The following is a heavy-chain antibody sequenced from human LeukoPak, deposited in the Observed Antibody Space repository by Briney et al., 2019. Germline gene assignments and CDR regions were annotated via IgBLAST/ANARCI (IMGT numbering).Heavy chain of an antibody. J-gene: IGHJ4*02. CDR1: GGSISSNNYY. V-gene: IGHV4-39*07. CDR2: IYYSGST. D-gene: IGHD4-17*01. CDR3: ARMTTGHDF. Sequence: SETLSLTCTVSGGSISSNNYYWGWLRQPPGMGLEWIATIYYSGSTYYNPSLKSRVTISVDTSKNQFSLRLRSVTAADTAVYFCARMTTGHDFWGQGTLVTVSS.